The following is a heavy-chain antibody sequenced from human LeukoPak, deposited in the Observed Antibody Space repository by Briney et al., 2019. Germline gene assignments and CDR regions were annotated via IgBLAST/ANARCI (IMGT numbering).Heavy chain of an antibody. J-gene: IGHJ4*02. D-gene: IGHD1-26*01. CDR3: ARVGSYGYYFDY. Sequence: GGSLRLSCAASGFTFSSYSMNWVRQAPGKGLEWVSSISSSSSYIYYADSVKGRFTISRDNANNSLYLQMNSLRAEDTAVYYCARVGSYGYYFDYWGQGTLVTVSS. CDR2: ISSSSSYI. V-gene: IGHV3-21*01. CDR1: GFTFSSYS.